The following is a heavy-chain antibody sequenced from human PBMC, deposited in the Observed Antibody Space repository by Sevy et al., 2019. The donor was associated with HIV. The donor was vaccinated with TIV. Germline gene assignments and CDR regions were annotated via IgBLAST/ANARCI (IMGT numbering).Heavy chain of an antibody. V-gene: IGHV3-33*01. J-gene: IGHJ4*02. CDR3: ARGGYFNDRSANRDFDY. D-gene: IGHD3-22*01. CDR1: GFTFSNYG. Sequence: GGSLRLSCAASGFTFSNYGMDWVRQAPGKGLEWVAVIWNDGSNKYYADSVKGRFTISRDNSKNTLYLQMNSLRVEDTAVYFCARGGYFNDRSANRDFDYWGQGTLVTVSS. CDR2: IWNDGSNK.